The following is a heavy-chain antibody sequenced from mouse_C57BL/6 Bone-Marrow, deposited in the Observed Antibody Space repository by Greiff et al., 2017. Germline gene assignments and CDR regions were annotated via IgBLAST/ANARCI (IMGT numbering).Heavy chain of an antibody. J-gene: IGHJ1*03. Sequence: VQLVESGPELVKPGASVKISCKASGYAFSSSWMNWVKQRPGQGLEWIGRIYPGDGDTNYNGKFKGKATLTADKSSSTAYMQLSSLTSEDSAVYFCAPNWDQYFDVWGTGTTVTVSS. D-gene: IGHD4-1*01. V-gene: IGHV1-82*01. CDR2: IYPGDGDT. CDR3: APNWDQYFDV. CDR1: GYAFSSSW.